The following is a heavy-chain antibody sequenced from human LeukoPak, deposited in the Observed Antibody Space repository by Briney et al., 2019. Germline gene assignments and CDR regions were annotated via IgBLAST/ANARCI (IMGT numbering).Heavy chain of an antibody. CDR3: ARRVQSSSGFFDL. CDR1: GGSFSGYY. J-gene: IGHJ2*01. Sequence: SETLSLTCAVYGGSFSGYYCSWIRQPPGKGLEWIGEINHSGSTNYNPSLKSRVTISVDTSKNQFSLKLSSLTAADTAVYYCARRVQSSSGFFDLWGRGTLVTVSS. CDR2: INHSGST. V-gene: IGHV4-34*01.